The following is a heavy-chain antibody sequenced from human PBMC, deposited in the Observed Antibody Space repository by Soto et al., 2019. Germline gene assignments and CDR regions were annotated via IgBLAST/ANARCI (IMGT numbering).Heavy chain of an antibody. V-gene: IGHV3-30*03. CDR1: GFSFSTYG. Sequence: GGSLRLSCASSGFSFSTYGMHWVRQAPGKGLEWVAFISNDGSNKYYVDSVKGRFTISRDNTKNSLYLQMNSLRAEDTAIYYCAREVVVSRGASYFGYWGPGTLVTVSS. J-gene: IGHJ4*02. CDR3: AREVVVSRGASYFGY. CDR2: ISNDGSNK. D-gene: IGHD2-2*01.